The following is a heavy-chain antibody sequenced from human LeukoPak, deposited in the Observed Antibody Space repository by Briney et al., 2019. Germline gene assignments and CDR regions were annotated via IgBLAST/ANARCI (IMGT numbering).Heavy chain of an antibody. CDR2: MNHSGST. CDR1: GGSFSGYY. J-gene: IGHJ6*03. CDR3: ARRLGRKFGERFYYHHYMDV. D-gene: IGHD3-10*01. Sequence: SETLSLTCAVYGGSFSGYYWSWIRQPPGKGLEWMGEMNHSGSTNYNPSLKSRVTISVDTSKNQFSLKLSSVTAADTAVYYCARRLGRKFGERFYYHHYMDVWGKGTTVTISS. V-gene: IGHV4-34*01.